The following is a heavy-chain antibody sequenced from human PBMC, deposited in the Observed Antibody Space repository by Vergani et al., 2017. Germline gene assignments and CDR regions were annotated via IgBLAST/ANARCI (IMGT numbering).Heavy chain of an antibody. D-gene: IGHD5-12*01. V-gene: IGHV1-69*01. Sequence: VSCKASGGTFSSYAISWVRQAPGQGLEWMGGIIPIFGTANYAQKFQGRVTITADESTSTAYMELSSLRSEDTAVYYCARDVPAGYSGYDPSDYWGQGTLVTVSS. CDR2: IIPIFGTA. CDR1: GGTFSSYA. CDR3: ARDVPAGYSGYDPSDY. J-gene: IGHJ4*02.